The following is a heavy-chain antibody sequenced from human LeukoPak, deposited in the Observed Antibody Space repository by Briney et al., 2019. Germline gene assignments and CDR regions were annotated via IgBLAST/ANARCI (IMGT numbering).Heavy chain of an antibody. CDR1: GGSISSYY. V-gene: IGHV4-59*08. D-gene: IGHD3-3*01. Sequence: NASETLSLTCTVSGGSISSYYWSWIRQPPGKGLEWIGYIYYSGSTNYNPSLKSRVTISVDTSKNQFSLKLNSVTAADTAVYYCARGVLRFLEWFVEYNWFDPWGQGTLVTVSS. CDR2: IYYSGST. J-gene: IGHJ5*02. CDR3: ARGVLRFLEWFVEYNWFDP.